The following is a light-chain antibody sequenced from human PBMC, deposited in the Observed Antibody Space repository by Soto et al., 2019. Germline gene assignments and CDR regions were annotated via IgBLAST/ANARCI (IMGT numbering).Light chain of an antibody. CDR1: RGHSSYI. Sequence: QSVLTQSSSASASLGSSFKLTCTLSRGHSSYIIAWHQQQPGKAPRYLMKLEGSGSYNKGSGVPDRFSGSSSGADRYLTISNLQFEDEADYYCETWDSNTRVFGGRTKLTVL. CDR2: LEGSGSY. V-gene: IGLV4-60*02. J-gene: IGLJ3*02. CDR3: ETWDSNTRV.